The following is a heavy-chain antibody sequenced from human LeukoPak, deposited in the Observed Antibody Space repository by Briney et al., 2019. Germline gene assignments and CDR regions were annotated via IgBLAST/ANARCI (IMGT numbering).Heavy chain of an antibody. CDR2: ISWNSGSI. Sequence: RAGGSLRLSCAASGFTFDDYAMHWVRHAPGKGLEWASGISWNSGSIGYADSVKGRFTISRDNAKNSLYLQMNSLRAEDTALYYCAKGSGWSDNAFDIWGQGTMVTVSS. J-gene: IGHJ3*02. V-gene: IGHV3-9*01. D-gene: IGHD6-19*01. CDR3: AKGSGWSDNAFDI. CDR1: GFTFDDYA.